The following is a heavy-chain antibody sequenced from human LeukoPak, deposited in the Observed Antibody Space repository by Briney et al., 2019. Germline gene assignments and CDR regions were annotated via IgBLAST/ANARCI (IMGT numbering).Heavy chain of an antibody. V-gene: IGHV3-74*01. CDR1: GFTFTSYS. D-gene: IGHD5-18*01. CDR3: ARVFEDTAMVTTGYYGMDV. Sequence: GGSLRLSCAASGFTFTSYSMNWVRQAPGKGLVWVSRINSDVSSTNYADSVKGRFTISRDNAKNTLYLQMNSLRAEDTAVYYCARVFEDTAMVTTGYYGMDVWGQGTTVTVSS. J-gene: IGHJ6*02. CDR2: INSDVSST.